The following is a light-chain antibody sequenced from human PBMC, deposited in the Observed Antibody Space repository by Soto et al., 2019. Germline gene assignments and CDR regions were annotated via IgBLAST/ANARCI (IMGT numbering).Light chain of an antibody. J-gene: IGKJ4*01. Sequence: DIQMTQSPSSLSASVGDRVTITCRASQAIHSYLNWYQQKPGKAPNLLIYAASTLQSGFSSMFSGSVSGTDFTLTISSLQPEDFATYFCQHGYSTPLSFGGGTKVDIK. CDR1: QAIHSY. V-gene: IGKV1-39*01. CDR3: QHGYSTPLS. CDR2: AAS.